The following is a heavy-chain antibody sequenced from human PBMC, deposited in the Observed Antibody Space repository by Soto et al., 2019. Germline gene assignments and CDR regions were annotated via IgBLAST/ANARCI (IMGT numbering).Heavy chain of an antibody. D-gene: IGHD2-15*01. CDR3: TRLPPYCSGGSCYVAY. CDR1: GGSISSSSYY. J-gene: IGHJ4*02. V-gene: IGHV4-39*01. Sequence: QLQLQESGPGLVKPSETLSLTCTVSGGSISSSSYYWGWIRQPPGKGLEWLGSIYYSGSTYYNPALKSRVTISVDTSKNQFSLKLSSETDADKDVYYCTRLPPYCSGGSCYVAYWGQGTLVTVSS. CDR2: IYYSGST.